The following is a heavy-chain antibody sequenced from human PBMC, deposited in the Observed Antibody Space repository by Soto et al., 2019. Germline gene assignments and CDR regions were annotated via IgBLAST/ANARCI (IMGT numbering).Heavy chain of an antibody. CDR2: IWHDESNK. J-gene: IGHJ6*04. Sequence: QVQLVESGGGVVQPGRSLRLSCTASGFNFSTYGMHWVRQAPGKGLEWVASIWHDESNKLYADSVKGRFTISRDNSKNTFFLQNISLRADHTSLYYGGRVKRGPPDNYPYYYYYGMDVWGRGTTVALSS. CDR3: GRVKRGPPDNYPYYYYYGMDV. D-gene: IGHD2-15*01. CDR1: GFNFSTYG. V-gene: IGHV3-33*01.